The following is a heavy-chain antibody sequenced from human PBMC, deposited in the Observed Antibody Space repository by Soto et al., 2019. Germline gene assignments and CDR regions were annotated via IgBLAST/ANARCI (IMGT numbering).Heavy chain of an antibody. CDR1: EYTFTSYT. V-gene: IGHV1-3*01. Sequence: QVQVLQSGAEVKKPGASVKVSCKASEYTFTSYTMHWERQAPGQRLEWMGWINGGNGNTKYSQKFQGRVTITRDTSASTAHMELSSLRSDETAVYYCARELQGLYYFDYWGQGTLVTVSS. J-gene: IGHJ4*02. D-gene: IGHD4-4*01. CDR2: INGGNGNT. CDR3: ARELQGLYYFDY.